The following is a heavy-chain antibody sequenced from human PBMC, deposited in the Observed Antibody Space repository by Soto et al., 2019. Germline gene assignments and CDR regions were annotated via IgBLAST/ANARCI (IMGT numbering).Heavy chain of an antibody. CDR1: GGTFSSYA. V-gene: IGHV1-69*12. D-gene: IGHD2-15*01. Sequence: QVQLVQSGAEVKKPGSSVKVSCKASGGTFSSYAISWVRQAPGQGLEWMGGIIPIFRTADYAQKFQGRVTITGDESTTTAYMELRSLRSEDTAVYYCASVETQRYYYGMDVWGQGTTVTVSS. CDR3: ASVETQRYYYGMDV. J-gene: IGHJ6*02. CDR2: IIPIFRTA.